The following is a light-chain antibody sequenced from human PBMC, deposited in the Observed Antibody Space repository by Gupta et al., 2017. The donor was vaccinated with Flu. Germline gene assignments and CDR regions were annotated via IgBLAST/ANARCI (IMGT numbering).Light chain of an antibody. Sequence: SATISCRASQNIGVNLAWFQQKPGQVTRLLISGASTRATGIPARFSGNGFGTEFSFTISSLQTEDLAVYYCQHYSNWPPGWTFGQGTKVEIK. V-gene: IGKV3-15*01. CDR1: QNIGVN. CDR3: QHYSNWPPGWT. J-gene: IGKJ1*01. CDR2: GAS.